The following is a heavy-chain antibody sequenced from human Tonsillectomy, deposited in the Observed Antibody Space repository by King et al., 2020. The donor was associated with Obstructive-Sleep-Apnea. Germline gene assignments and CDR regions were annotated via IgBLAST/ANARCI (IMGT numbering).Heavy chain of an antibody. Sequence: QVQLVESGGGVVQPGRSLRLSCAVSGFTFSSYGMHWVPQAPGKGREWGAVIWYDVSIKCYADSVKGRFPISRDNSKNRLYLQMNSLRAEDTAVYYCAKDVPYYYDSSGYYEYYFDYWGQGTLVTVSS. J-gene: IGHJ4*02. CDR2: IWYDVSIK. CDR3: AKDVPYYYDSSGYYEYYFDY. CDR1: GFTFSSYG. D-gene: IGHD3-22*01. V-gene: IGHV3-33*06.